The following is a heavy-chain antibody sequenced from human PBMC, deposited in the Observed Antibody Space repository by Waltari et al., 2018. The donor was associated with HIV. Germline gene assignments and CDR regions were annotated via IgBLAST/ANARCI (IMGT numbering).Heavy chain of an antibody. V-gene: IGHV1-18*01. CDR1: GYTFTRYG. CDR3: ARERVGENDILTGYPNYYYYYGMDF. D-gene: IGHD3-9*01. CDR2: TSPSRRNR. J-gene: IGHJ6*01. Sequence: QVQLVQSGAEVKKTGASVKVSCKATGYTFTRYGISWVRQAPGQGLEWIGWTSPSRRNRTLAQTDQAPITSTTDTATKRSESELRSLRADDTPWYYCARERVGENDILTGYPNYYYYYGMDFCGQGTTVTVSS.